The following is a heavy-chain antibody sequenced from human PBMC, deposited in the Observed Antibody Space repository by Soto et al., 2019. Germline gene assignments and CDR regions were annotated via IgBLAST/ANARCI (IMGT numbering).Heavy chain of an antibody. CDR2: IWYHGIDK. D-gene: IGHD2-8*02. CDR1: GFTFSRQA. J-gene: IGHJ4*02. CDR3: ATGFLGLCTGGNRTLDS. Sequence: GGSLRLSCAASGFTFSRQAMHWVRQAPGRGLEWVAVIWYHGIDKYYADSVKGRFTISRDNSKNTVYLQMNSLRGEDTAVYYCATGFLGLCTGGNRTLDSWGQGNLVTVSS. V-gene: IGHV3-33*01.